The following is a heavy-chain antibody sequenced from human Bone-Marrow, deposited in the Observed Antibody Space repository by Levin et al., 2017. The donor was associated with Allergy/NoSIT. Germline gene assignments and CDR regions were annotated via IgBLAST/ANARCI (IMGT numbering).Heavy chain of an antibody. CDR3: ARAGYEAGPLTY. V-gene: IGHV1-69*06. CDR1: GGTFSSYA. CDR2: IIPIFGTA. J-gene: IGHJ4*02. Sequence: GASVKVSCKASGGTFSSYAISWVRQAPGQGLEWMGGIIPIFGTANYAQKFQGRVTITADKSTSTAYMELSSLRSEDTAVYYCARAGYEAGPLTYWGQGTLVTVSS. D-gene: IGHD2-2*03.